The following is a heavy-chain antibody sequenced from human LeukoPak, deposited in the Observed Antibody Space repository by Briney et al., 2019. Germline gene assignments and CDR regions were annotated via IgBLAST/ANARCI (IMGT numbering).Heavy chain of an antibody. V-gene: IGHV3-23*01. Sequence: GGSLRLSCAASGFTFTTYAINWVRQAAGKWLESVSGISADDKAFYADSVKGRFTISRDNSKNTVSLQMSSLRAEDTALYYCAKDLALTGTGGGFDVWGQGTRVAVSS. D-gene: IGHD6-19*01. CDR3: AKDLALTGTGGGFDV. J-gene: IGHJ3*01. CDR2: ISADDKA. CDR1: GFTFTTYA.